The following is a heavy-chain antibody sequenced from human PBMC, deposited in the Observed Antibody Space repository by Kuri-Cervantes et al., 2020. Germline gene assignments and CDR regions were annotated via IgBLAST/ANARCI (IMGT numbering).Heavy chain of an antibody. D-gene: IGHD3-3*01. CDR2: IWYDGSNK. V-gene: IGHV3-33*01. CDR3: AGGTFEGYDFWSGYYPFDY. J-gene: IGHJ4*02. CDR1: GFTFSSYG. Sequence: GESLKISCAASGFTFSSYGMHWVRQAPGKGLEWVAVIWYDGSNKYYADSVKGRFTISRDNSKNTLYLQMNSLRAEDTAVYYCAGGTFEGYDFWSGYYPFDYWGQGTLVTVSS.